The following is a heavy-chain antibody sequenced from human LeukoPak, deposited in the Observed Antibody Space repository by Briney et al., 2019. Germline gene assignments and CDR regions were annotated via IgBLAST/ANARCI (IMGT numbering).Heavy chain of an antibody. Sequence: GGSLRLSCAASGFTFSSYAMSWVRQAPGKGLEWVAVISYDGSNKYYADSVKGRFTISRDNSKNTLYLQMNSLRAEDTAVYYCAKDEMVRGVIIAPIDAFDIWGQGTMVTISS. J-gene: IGHJ3*02. CDR3: AKDEMVRGVIIAPIDAFDI. CDR2: ISYDGSNK. CDR1: GFTFSSYA. V-gene: IGHV3-30*18. D-gene: IGHD3-10*01.